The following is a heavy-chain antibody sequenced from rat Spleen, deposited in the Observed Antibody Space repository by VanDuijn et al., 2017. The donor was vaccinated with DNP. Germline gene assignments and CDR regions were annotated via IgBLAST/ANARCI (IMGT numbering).Heavy chain of an antibody. D-gene: IGHD1-6*01. V-gene: IGHV5-27*01. J-gene: IGHJ1*01. CDR1: GFTFSNYG. CDR2: ISTSGGST. CDR3: TIMYTTDYYWYFDF. Sequence: EVQLVESGGGLVQPGRSLKLSCAASGFTFSNYGMAWVRQAPKKGLEWVATISTSGGSTYYRDSVKGRFTISRDNAKSTLYLQMDSLRSEDTATYYCTIMYTTDYYWYFDFWGPGTMVTVSS.